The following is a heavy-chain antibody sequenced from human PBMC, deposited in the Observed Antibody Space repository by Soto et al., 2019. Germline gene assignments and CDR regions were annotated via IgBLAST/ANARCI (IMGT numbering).Heavy chain of an antibody. CDR1: GFTFSSYA. V-gene: IGHV3-64D*06. CDR3: VNLLRWDYYGMDV. D-gene: IGHD4-17*01. CDR2: ISSNGGST. Sequence: PGGSLRLSCSASGFTFSSYAMHWVRQAPGKGLEYVSAISSNGGSTYYADSVKGRFTISRDNSKNTLYLQMSSLRAEDTAVYYCVNLLRWDYYGMDVWGQGTTVTVSS. J-gene: IGHJ6*02.